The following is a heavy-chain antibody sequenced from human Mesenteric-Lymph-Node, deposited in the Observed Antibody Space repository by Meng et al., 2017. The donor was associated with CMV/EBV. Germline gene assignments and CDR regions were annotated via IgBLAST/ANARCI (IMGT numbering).Heavy chain of an antibody. CDR1: GFTFSSYA. J-gene: IGHJ6*02. D-gene: IGHD2-15*01. CDR3: ARAGFVVDPSADYYGMDV. V-gene: IGHV3-21*01. CDR2: ISPTSYI. Sequence: GESLKISCAASGFTFSSYAMSWVRQAPGKGLEWVSFISPTSYIYYADSVKGRFTISRDNAKNSLFLQMNSLRAEDTAVYYCARAGFVVDPSADYYGMDVWGQGTTVTVSS.